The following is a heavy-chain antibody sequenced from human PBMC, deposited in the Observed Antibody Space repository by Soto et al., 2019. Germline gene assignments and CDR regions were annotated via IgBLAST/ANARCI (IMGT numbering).Heavy chain of an antibody. CDR3: ARDWQLPDYFDY. J-gene: IGHJ4*02. CDR1: GFTFSSYS. V-gene: IGHV3-21*01. Sequence: PGGSLRLSCAASGFTFSSYSMNWVRQAPGKGLEWVSSISSSSSYIYYADSVKGRFTISRDNAKNSLYLQMNSLRAEDTAVYYCARDWQLPDYFDYWGQGTLVTVSS. D-gene: IGHD6-6*01. CDR2: ISSSSSYI.